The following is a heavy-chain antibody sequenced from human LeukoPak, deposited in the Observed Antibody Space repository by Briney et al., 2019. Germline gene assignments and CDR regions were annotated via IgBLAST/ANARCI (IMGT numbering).Heavy chain of an antibody. CDR3: ATLVPAAPGAYYYYGMDV. Sequence: GGSLRLSCAASGFTVSSYWMHWVRQAPGKGLVWVSRINSDGSSTSYADSVKGRFTISRDNAKNTLYLQMNSLRAEDTAVYYCATLVPAAPGAYYYYGMDVWGQGTTVTVSS. CDR1: GFTVSSYW. J-gene: IGHJ6*02. CDR2: INSDGSST. D-gene: IGHD2-2*01. V-gene: IGHV3-74*01.